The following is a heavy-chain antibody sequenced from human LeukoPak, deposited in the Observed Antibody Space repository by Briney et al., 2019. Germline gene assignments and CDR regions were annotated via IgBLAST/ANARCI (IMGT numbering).Heavy chain of an antibody. CDR2: ISGSGGNT. D-gene: IGHD6-19*01. CDR1: GLTISSNY. CDR3: AKGRTEGGTLALDY. V-gene: IGHV3-23*01. J-gene: IGHJ4*02. Sequence: PGGSLRLSCAASGLTISSNYMNWVRQAPGKGLEWVSGISGSGGNTYYTDSVRGRLSISRDNSKNTLYLQVNSLRAEDTAVYHCAKGRTEGGTLALDYWGQGTLVTVSS.